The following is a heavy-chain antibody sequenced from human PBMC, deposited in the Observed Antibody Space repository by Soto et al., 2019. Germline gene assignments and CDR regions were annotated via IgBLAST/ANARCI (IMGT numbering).Heavy chain of an antibody. D-gene: IGHD3-16*02. CDR2: IIPILGIA. CDR1: GGTFSSYT. J-gene: IGHJ4*02. CDR3: ATGEGGGDQFRRFDY. V-gene: IGHV1-69*02. Sequence: QVQLVQSGAEVKKPGSSVKVSCKASGGTFSSYTISWVRQAPGQGLEWMGRIIPILGIANYAQKFQGRVTIPADKSTSTAYMELSSLRSEDTAVYYCATGEGGGDQFRRFDYWGQGTLVTVSS.